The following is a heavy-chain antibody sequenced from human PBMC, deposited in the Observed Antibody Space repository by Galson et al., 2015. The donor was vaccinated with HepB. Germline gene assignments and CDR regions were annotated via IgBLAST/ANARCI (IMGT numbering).Heavy chain of an antibody. CDR2: ISSSSSTI. D-gene: IGHD3-22*01. V-gene: IGHV3-48*02. Sequence: SLRLSCAASGFTFSSYSMNWVRQAPGKGLEWVSYISSSSSTIYYADSVKGRFTISRDNAKNSLYLQMNSLRDEDTAVNYCARGPGITMIVPSDAFDIWGQGTMVTVSS. CDR3: ARGPGITMIVPSDAFDI. CDR1: GFTFSSYS. J-gene: IGHJ3*02.